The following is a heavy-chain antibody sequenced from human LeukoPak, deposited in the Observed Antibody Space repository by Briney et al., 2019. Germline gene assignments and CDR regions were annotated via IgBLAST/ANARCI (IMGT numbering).Heavy chain of an antibody. Sequence: SETLFLTCTVSGGSISSYYWSRIRQPPGRGLEWIGYIYYSGSTNYNPSLKSRVTISVDTSKNQFSLKLSSVTAADTAVYYCARQHKPRGRPFDYWGQGTLVTVPS. D-gene: IGHD1-26*01. CDR3: ARQHKPRGRPFDY. CDR1: GGSISSYY. V-gene: IGHV4-59*01. CDR2: IYYSGST. J-gene: IGHJ4*02.